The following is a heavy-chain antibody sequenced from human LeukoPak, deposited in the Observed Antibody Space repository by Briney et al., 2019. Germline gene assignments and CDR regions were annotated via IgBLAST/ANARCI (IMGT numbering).Heavy chain of an antibody. D-gene: IGHD2-2*01. V-gene: IGHV3-21*01. Sequence: GGSLRLSCAASGFTFSSYSMNWVRQAPGKGLEWVSSISSSSSYIYYADSVKGRFTISRDNAKNSLYLQMNSLRAEDTAVYYCARVECQLLPDVWGQGTTVTVSS. CDR1: GFTFSSYS. CDR3: ARVECQLLPDV. J-gene: IGHJ6*02. CDR2: ISSSSSYI.